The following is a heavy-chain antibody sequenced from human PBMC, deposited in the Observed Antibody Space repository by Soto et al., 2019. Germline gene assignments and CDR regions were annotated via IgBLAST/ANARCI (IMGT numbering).Heavy chain of an antibody. CDR2: IIPIFGTA. J-gene: IGHJ5*02. Sequence: ASVKVSCKASGGTFSSYAISWVRQAPGQGLEWMGGIIPIFGTASYAQKFQGRVTITADESTSTAYMEPSSLRSEDTAVYYCATEGYSSSWYQGYNWFDPWGQGTLVTVSS. CDR1: GGTFSSYA. V-gene: IGHV1-69*13. D-gene: IGHD6-13*01. CDR3: ATEGYSSSWYQGYNWFDP.